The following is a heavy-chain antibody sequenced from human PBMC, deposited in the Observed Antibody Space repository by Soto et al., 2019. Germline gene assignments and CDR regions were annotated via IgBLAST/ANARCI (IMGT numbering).Heavy chain of an antibody. V-gene: IGHV4-4*07. CDR2: IYATGTT. D-gene: IGHD1-1*01. J-gene: IGHJ5*02. CDR3: VRDGTKTLRDWFDP. Sequence: PSETLSLSSTVSGSSISGFYWSWIRKSAGKGLEWIGRIYATGTTDYNPSLKSRVMMSVDTSKKQFSLKLRSVTAADTAVYYCVRDGTKTLRDWFDPWGQGISVTVYS. CDR1: GSSISGFY.